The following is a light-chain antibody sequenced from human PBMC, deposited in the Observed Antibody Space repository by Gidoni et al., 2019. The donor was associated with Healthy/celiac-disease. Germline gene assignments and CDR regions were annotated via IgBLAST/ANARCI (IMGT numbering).Light chain of an antibody. CDR2: DAS. V-gene: IGKV3-11*01. CDR1: QKVSSY. CDR3: QQRSNWPPWT. Sequence: EIALTQSPATLSLSPGERATPSCRASQKVSSYLAWYQQKPGQAPRLLIYDASNRATSIPARFSGSGSGTDFTLTISSLEPEEFAVYYCQQRSNWPPWTFGQGTKVEIK. J-gene: IGKJ1*01.